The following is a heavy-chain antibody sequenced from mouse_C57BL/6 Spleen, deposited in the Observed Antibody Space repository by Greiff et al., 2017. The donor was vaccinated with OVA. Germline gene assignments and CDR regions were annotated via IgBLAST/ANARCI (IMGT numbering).Heavy chain of an antibody. D-gene: IGHD1-1*01. CDR2: IHPNSGST. J-gene: IGHJ4*01. CDR1: GYTFTSYW. CDR3: ARVITTVVATYYYAMDY. Sequence: VQLQQSGAELVKPGASVKLSCKASGYTFTSYWMHWVKQRPGQGLEWIGMIHPNSGSTNYNERFKSKATLTVDKSSSTAYMQLSSLTSEDSAVYYCARVITTVVATYYYAMDYWGQGTSVTVSS. V-gene: IGHV1-64*01.